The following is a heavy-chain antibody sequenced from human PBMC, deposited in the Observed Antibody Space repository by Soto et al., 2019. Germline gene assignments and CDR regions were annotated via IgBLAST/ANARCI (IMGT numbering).Heavy chain of an antibody. J-gene: IGHJ4*02. CDR1: GGSISSGDYY. V-gene: IGHV4-30-4*01. CDR2: IYYSGST. CDR3: ARGWYSNYYSRKYYFDY. D-gene: IGHD4-4*01. Sequence: QEQLQESGPGLVKPSQTLSLTCTVSGGSISSGDYYWSWIRQPTGKGLEWIGYIYYSGSTYYNPSLKSRVTISVDTSKSQFSLKVSSVTAADTAVYYCARGWYSNYYSRKYYFDYWGQGTLVTVSS.